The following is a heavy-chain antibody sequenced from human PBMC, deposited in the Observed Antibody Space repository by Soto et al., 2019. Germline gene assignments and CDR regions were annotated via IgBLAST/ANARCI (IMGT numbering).Heavy chain of an antibody. Sequence: EVQLVESGGGLVQPGGSLRLSCAASGLIFSNYKMHWVRQAPGKGLVWVSRINTDGSIIDCADSVKGRFTVSRDNAKNTLYLQMNSLRADDTAVYYCARDTDGLHYWGQGTLVTVSS. CDR3: ARDTDGLHY. CDR1: GLIFSNYK. J-gene: IGHJ4*02. V-gene: IGHV3-74*01. CDR2: INTDGSII.